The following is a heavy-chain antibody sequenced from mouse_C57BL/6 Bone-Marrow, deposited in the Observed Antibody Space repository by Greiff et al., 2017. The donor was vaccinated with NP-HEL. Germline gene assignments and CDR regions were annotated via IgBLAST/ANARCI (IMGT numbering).Heavy chain of an antibody. CDR2: IDPETGGT. CDR1: GYTFTDYE. Sequence: VQLQQSGAELVRPGASVTLSCKASGYTFTDYEMHWVKQTPVHGLEWIGAIDPETGGTAYNQKFKGKAILTADKSSSTAYMELRSLTSEDSAVYYCTRRGYSNYYYFDYWGQGTTLTVSS. V-gene: IGHV1-15*01. J-gene: IGHJ2*01. D-gene: IGHD2-5*01. CDR3: TRRGYSNYYYFDY.